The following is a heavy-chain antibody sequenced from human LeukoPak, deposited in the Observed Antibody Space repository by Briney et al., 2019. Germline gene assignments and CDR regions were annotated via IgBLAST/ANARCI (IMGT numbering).Heavy chain of an antibody. J-gene: IGHJ4*02. CDR3: VREVTVTPYFDY. V-gene: IGHV3-74*01. CDR2: INLDGTET. Sequence: GGSLRLSCTASGFTFRNNWMHWVRQAPGKGLIWVSRINLDGTETTYADSVKGRFTISRDNAKNTLYLQMNSLRAEDTAVYYCVREVTVTPYFDYWGQGILVTVSS. CDR1: GFTFRNNW. D-gene: IGHD2-21*02.